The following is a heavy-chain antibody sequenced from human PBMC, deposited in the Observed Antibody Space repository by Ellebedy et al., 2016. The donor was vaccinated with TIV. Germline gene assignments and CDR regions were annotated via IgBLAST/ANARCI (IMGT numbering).Heavy chain of an antibody. CDR1: GFTFSSYD. D-gene: IGHD7-27*01. CDR3: ARDYWGVGLD. J-gene: IGHJ4*02. CDR2: IGTAGDT. Sequence: GESLKISCAASGFTFSSYDMHWVRQATGKGLEWVSAIGTAGDTYYPGSVKGRFTISRENAKKSLYLQMNSLRAEDTAVYYCARDYWGVGLDWGQGTLVTVSS. V-gene: IGHV3-13*01.